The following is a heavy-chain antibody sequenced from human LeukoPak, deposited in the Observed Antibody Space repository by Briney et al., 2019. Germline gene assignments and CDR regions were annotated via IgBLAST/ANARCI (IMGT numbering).Heavy chain of an antibody. Sequence: ASVKVSCKASGYTFTAYYMHWVRQAPGQGPEWMGWINPNTGDTKYAQKFQGRVTMTRDTTISTAYLELSRLTSDDTAVYYCASYPRYVSTPPFDYWGQGALVTVSS. D-gene: IGHD2-15*01. V-gene: IGHV1-2*02. CDR3: ASYPRYVSTPPFDY. CDR2: INPNTGDT. CDR1: GYTFTAYY. J-gene: IGHJ4*02.